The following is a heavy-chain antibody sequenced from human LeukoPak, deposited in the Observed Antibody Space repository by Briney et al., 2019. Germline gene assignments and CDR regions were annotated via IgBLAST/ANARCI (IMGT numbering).Heavy chain of an antibody. CDR2: IHASGST. Sequence: SETLSLTCTVSGASISTYYWSWFRQPAGTGLEWIGRIHASGSTYYNPSLKSRVSMSIDLSKNQFSLSLNSVTAADTAVFYCARDIGSRIWGKGTTVIVSS. V-gene: IGHV4-4*07. CDR3: ARDIGSRI. D-gene: IGHD1-26*01. J-gene: IGHJ6*04. CDR1: GASISTYY.